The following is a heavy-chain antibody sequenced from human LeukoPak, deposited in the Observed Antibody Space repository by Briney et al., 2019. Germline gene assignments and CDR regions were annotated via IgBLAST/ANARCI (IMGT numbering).Heavy chain of an antibody. CDR3: ARHRYYYRSGSYYGAPYYMDV. CDR1: GGSISSSSYY. V-gene: IGHV4-39*01. Sequence: NSSETLSLTCTVSGGSISSSSYYWGWLRQPPGKGLEWIGSIYYSGSTYYNPSSKSRITISVDTSKNQYSLKLSSVTAADTAVYYCARHRYYYRSGSYYGAPYYMDVWGKGTTVTISS. D-gene: IGHD3-10*01. J-gene: IGHJ6*03. CDR2: IYYSGST.